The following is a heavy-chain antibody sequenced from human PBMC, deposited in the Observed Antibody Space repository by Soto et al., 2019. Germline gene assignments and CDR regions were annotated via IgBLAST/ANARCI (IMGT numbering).Heavy chain of an antibody. CDR1: GFSLSTSGVG. CDR3: AHRRRGSYFDY. J-gene: IGHJ4*02. D-gene: IGHD3-16*01. V-gene: IGHV2-5*02. CDR2: IYWDDDK. Sequence: QITLKESGPTLVKPTQTLTLTCTFSGFSLSTSGVGVGXXXXXXXKALEWLALIYWDDDKRYSPSLKSRLTITKDTSKNQVVLXXXNMDPVDTATYYCAHRRRGSYFDYWGQGTLVTVSS.